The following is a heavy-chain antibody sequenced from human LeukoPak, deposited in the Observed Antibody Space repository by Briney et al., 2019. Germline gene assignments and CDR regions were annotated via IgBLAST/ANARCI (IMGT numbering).Heavy chain of an antibody. Sequence: AGPLSLLCAVSGDPISISNWRGPARQPPGKGLEGICIIYHSGSTNYNPSVKTRVPISVDKSKNQLSLKLGSVTAADTAVYYCARVQVVGGFDYWGQGTLVTVSS. D-gene: IGHD3-10*01. V-gene: IGHV4-4*02. CDR3: ARVQVVGGFDY. J-gene: IGHJ4*02. CDR1: GDPISISNW. CDR2: IYHSGST.